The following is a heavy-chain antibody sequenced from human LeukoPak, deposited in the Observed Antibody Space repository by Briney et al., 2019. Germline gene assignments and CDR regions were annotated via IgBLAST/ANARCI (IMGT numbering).Heavy chain of an antibody. CDR2: INHKSGGT. Sequence: GDSVTVSCTTSGYSFTDYYIHWVRQAPGQGLEWMGWINHKSGGTKYAQRTQGRVSMTSDTSISTAYMALTRLTSDDTAVYYCSRGPTLLWFGDVRGGPRTKYRFDPWGQGTLVTVSS. D-gene: IGHD3-10*01. CDR1: GYSFTDYY. J-gene: IGHJ5*02. CDR3: SRGPTLLWFGDVRGGPRTKYRFDP. V-gene: IGHV1-2*02.